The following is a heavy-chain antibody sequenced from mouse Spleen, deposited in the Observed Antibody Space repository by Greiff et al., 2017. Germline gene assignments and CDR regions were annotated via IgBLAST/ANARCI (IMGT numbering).Heavy chain of an antibody. D-gene: IGHD3-1*01. V-gene: IGHV5-9-1*01. CDR3: ARGATDTYAMDY. Sequence: EVMLVESGGGLVKPGGSLKLSCAASGFTFSSYAMSWVRQTPEKRLEWVATISSGGSYTYYPDSVKGRFTISRDNAKNTLYLQMSSLRSEDTAMYCCARGATDTYAMDYWGQGTSVTVSS. J-gene: IGHJ4*01. CDR2: ISSGGSYT. CDR1: GFTFSSYA.